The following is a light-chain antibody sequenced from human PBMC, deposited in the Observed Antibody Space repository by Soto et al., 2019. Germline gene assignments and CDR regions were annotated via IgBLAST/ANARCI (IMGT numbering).Light chain of an antibody. CDR2: SEF. V-gene: IGKV1-39*01. Sequence: DIQMNQSPSSLSISVGDRVTITCRSSHDIGTHLNWYQQKPGKAPQLLLYSEFTLQSWVPPRFSGSRSGTVFALSITSLQPGDSAIYFFDQSYSVPLTFGGGTKVEV. J-gene: IGKJ4*01. CDR1: HDIGTH. CDR3: DQSYSVPLT.